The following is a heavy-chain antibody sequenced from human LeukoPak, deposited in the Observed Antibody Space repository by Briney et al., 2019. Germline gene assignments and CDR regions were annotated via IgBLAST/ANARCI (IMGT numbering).Heavy chain of an antibody. V-gene: IGHV1-69*13. CDR3: ARVRGIAAAGGAYDAFDI. CDR1: GGTFSSYA. J-gene: IGHJ3*02. Sequence: ASVTVSCKASGGTFSSYAISWVRQAPGQGLEWMGGIIPIFGTANYAQKFQGRVTITADESTSTAYMELSSLRSEDTAVYYCARVRGIAAAGGAYDAFDIWGQGTMVTVSS. CDR2: IIPIFGTA. D-gene: IGHD6-13*01.